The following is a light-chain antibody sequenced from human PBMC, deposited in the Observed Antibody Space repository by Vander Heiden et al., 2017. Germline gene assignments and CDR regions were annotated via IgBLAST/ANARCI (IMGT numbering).Light chain of an antibody. CDR3: QQYYRLPPLN. CDR1: QSISES. Sequence: IQVPHSPSSLSASVGDRVTITCQASQSISESLKWYQQKPGKAPELLIYDASNLETGVPSRCSGSGYGTNFTFTISSLQPEDIATYYCQQYYRLPPLNFGGGTKVEIK. J-gene: IGKJ4*01. CDR2: DAS. V-gene: IGKV1-33*01.